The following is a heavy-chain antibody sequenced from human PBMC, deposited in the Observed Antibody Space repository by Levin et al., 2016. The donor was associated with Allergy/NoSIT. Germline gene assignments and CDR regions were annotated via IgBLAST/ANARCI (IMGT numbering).Heavy chain of an antibody. CDR1: GLTVSSNY. CDR3: ARADSGSYHFDS. CDR2: IYSGGNT. D-gene: IGHD1-26*01. V-gene: IGHV3-66*01. Sequence: GESLKISCAASGLTVSSNYMSWVRQAPGKGLEWVSAIYSGGNTYYADSVKGRFTISRDNSKNTLYLQMNSLRAEDTAVYYCARADSGSYHFDSWGQGTLVTVSS. J-gene: IGHJ4*02.